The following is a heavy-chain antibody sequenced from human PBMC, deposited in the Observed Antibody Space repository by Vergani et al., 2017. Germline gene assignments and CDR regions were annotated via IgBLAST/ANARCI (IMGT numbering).Heavy chain of an antibody. CDR1: GGSISSSSYY. V-gene: IGHV4-39*01. J-gene: IGHJ5*02. CDR2: IYYSGST. CDR3: ARHRAKQWLVKYNWFDP. D-gene: IGHD6-19*01. Sequence: QLQLQESGPGLVKPSETLSLTCTVSGGSISSSSYYWGWIRQPPGKGLEWIGSIYYSGSTYYNPSLKSRVTISVDTSKNQFSLKLSSVTAADTAEYYCARHRAKQWLVKYNWFDPWGQGTLVTVSS.